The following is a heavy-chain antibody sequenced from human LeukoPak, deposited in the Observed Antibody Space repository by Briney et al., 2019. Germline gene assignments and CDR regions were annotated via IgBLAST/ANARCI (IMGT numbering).Heavy chain of an antibody. Sequence: PSETLSLTCTVSGGSISSHYWSWIRQPPGKGLEWIGYIYYSGSTNYNPSLKNRVTISVDTSKNQFSLKLSSVTAADTAVYYCARGKDYYDSSGYSNWFDPWGQGTLVTVSS. D-gene: IGHD3-22*01. J-gene: IGHJ5*02. CDR1: GGSISSHY. CDR3: ARGKDYYDSSGYSNWFDP. CDR2: IYYSGST. V-gene: IGHV4-59*11.